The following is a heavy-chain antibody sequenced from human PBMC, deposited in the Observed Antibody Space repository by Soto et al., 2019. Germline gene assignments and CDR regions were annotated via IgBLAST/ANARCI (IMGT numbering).Heavy chain of an antibody. CDR1: GSTFSRYE. D-gene: IGHD4-17*01. CDR3: ARTKGDYEVY. V-gene: IGHV3-48*03. CDR2: ISEGGGTI. Sequence: GGSLRLSCVASGSTFSRYEMNWVRQAPGKGLEWVSYISEGGGTIHYADSVKGRFTISRDNAKNSLYLQMNSLRAEDTATYYCARTKGDYEVYWGQGTLVTVSS. J-gene: IGHJ4*02.